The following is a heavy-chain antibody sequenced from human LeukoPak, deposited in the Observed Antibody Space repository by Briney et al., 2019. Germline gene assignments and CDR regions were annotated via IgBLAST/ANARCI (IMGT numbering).Heavy chain of an antibody. J-gene: IGHJ4*02. CDR2: ISGSGDRT. D-gene: IGHD4-23*01. CDR1: EFTFSTNA. Sequence: GGSLRLSCAASEFTFSTNAMTWVRQAPGKGLEWVSAISGSGDRTYYADSVKGRFTISRDNSKNTLFLQVNSLRAEDTAVYYCAKEQNSKGYYDYWGLGTLVTVSS. CDR3: AKEQNSKGYYDY. V-gene: IGHV3-23*01.